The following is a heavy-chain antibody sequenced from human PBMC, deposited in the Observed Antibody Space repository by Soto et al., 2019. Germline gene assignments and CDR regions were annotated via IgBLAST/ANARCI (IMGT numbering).Heavy chain of an antibody. V-gene: IGHV4-34*01. D-gene: IGHD3-9*01. CDR3: ARDPRTAYYHHX. CDR2: INHSGST. J-gene: IGHJ5*02. Sequence: SETLSLTCAVYGGSFSGYSWTWIRQPPGKGMEWIVEINHSGSTKYNTSLESRVNISLDTSKNQFSLKLTSVTAADTAVYYCARDPRTAYYHHXWGQGTLVTVSX. CDR1: GGSFSGYS.